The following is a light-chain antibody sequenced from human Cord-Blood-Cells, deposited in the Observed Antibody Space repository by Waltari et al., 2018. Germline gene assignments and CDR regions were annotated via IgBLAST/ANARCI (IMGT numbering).Light chain of an antibody. V-gene: IGLV5-52*01. CDR3: GTWHSNSTTWV. J-gene: IGLJ3*02. CDR1: SGFSVGDFW. CDR2: YHSDSNK. Sequence: QPVLTQPSSHPASSGASVSLTRMLSSGFSVGDFWLRWYQQKPGNPTRYLLYYHSDSNKGQGSGVPSRFAGSIDASANAGILRITGLQPEDEADYYCGTWHSNSTTWVFGGGTKLTVL.